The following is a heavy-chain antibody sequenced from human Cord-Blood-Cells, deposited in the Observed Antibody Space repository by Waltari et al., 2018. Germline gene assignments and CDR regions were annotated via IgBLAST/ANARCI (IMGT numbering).Heavy chain of an antibody. CDR3: ARDAGGNYYFDY. D-gene: IGHD1-1*01. CDR1: GFTFSSYG. Sequence: QVQPVESGGGVVQPGGSLRLSCAASGFTFSSYGLHWVRQAPGKGLEWVAVIWYDGSNKYYADSVKGRFTISRDNSKNTLYLQMNSLRAEDTAVYYCARDAGGNYYFDYWGQGTLVTVSS. J-gene: IGHJ4*02. V-gene: IGHV3-33*01. CDR2: IWYDGSNK.